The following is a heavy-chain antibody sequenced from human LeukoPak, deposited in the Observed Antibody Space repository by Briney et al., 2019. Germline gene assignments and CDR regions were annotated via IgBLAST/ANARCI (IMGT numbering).Heavy chain of an antibody. CDR2: INNDESKT. J-gene: IGHJ4*02. V-gene: IGHV3-74*01. CDR1: GFTFSSFE. CDR3: TRGKSLQAAAGTDSFDY. Sequence: GGSLRLSCAASGFTFSSFEMNWVRQAPGKGLVGGSRINNDESKTNYAESVKGRFTISRDNAKNTLYLQMNSLRAEDTAVYYCTRGKSLQAAAGTDSFDYWGQGTLVTVSS. D-gene: IGHD6-13*01.